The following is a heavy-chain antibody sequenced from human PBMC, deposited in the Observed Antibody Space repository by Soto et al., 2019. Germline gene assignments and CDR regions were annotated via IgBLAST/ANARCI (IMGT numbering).Heavy chain of an antibody. D-gene: IGHD2-2*01. CDR2: INAGNGNT. J-gene: IGHJ6*03. CDR3: ARCPYASYYYYMDV. Sequence: ASVTVSCKASGYTFTSYAMHWVRQAPGQRLEWMGWINAGNGNTKYSQKFQGRVTITRDTSASTAYMELSSLRSEDTAVYYCARCPYASYYYYMDVWGKGTTVTVSS. V-gene: IGHV1-3*01. CDR1: GYTFTSYA.